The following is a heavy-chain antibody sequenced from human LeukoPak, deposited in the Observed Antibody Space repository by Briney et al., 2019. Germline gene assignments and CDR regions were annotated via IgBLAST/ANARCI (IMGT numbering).Heavy chain of an antibody. Sequence: ASVKVSCKVSGYTFTDYYMHWVQQAPGKGLEWMGLVDPEDGETIYAQKFQGRVTMTEDTSTDTAYMELSSLRSEDTAVYYCATALARAAIDYWGQGTLVTVSS. V-gene: IGHV1-69-2*01. J-gene: IGHJ4*02. CDR2: VDPEDGET. CDR1: GYTFTDYY. CDR3: ATALARAAIDY.